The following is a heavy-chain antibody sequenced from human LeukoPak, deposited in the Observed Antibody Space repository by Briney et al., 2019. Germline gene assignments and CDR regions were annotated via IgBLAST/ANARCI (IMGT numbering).Heavy chain of an antibody. J-gene: IGHJ4*02. CDR3: ASGPRYSYGQVDY. V-gene: IGHV4-59*01. CDR1: GGSISSYY. Sequence: SETLSLTCTVSGGSISSYYWSWIRQPPGKGLEWIGYIYYSGSTNYNPSLKSRVTISVDTSKNQFSLKLSSVTAADTAVYYCASGPRYSYGQVDYWGQGTLVTVSS. D-gene: IGHD5-18*01. CDR2: IYYSGST.